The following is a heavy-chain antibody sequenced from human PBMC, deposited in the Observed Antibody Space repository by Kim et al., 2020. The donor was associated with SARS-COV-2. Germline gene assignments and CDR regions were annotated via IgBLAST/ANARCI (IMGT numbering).Heavy chain of an antibody. J-gene: IGHJ5*02. D-gene: IGHD3-10*01. CDR3: ARDRLSMVRGVFLGWFDP. CDR1: GGSISSYY. Sequence: SETLSLTCTASGGSISSYYWSWIRQPAGKGLEWIGRIYTSGSTNYNPSLKSRVTMSVDTSKNQFSLKLSSVTAADTAVYYCARDRLSMVRGVFLGWFDPWGQGTLVTVSS. CDR2: IYTSGST. V-gene: IGHV4-4*07.